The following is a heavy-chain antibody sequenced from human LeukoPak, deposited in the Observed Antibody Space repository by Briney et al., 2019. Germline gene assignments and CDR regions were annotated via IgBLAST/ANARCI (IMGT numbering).Heavy chain of an antibody. CDR1: GFIFGNYE. V-gene: IGHV3-48*03. CDR2: ISDHGKSR. Sequence: QTGGSLRLSCAASGFIFGNYEMNWVRQTPGKGLEWVSYISDHGKSRNYVDSVKGRFAISRDNAKNSLYLQMNSLRVEDTAVYFCARARIAAPLLDYWGQGSLVTVSS. J-gene: IGHJ4*02. D-gene: IGHD6-13*01. CDR3: ARARIAAPLLDY.